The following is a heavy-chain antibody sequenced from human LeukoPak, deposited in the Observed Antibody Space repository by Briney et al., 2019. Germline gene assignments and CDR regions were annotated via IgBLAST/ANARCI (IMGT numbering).Heavy chain of an antibody. Sequence: GASVKVSCKASGYIFTGYYLHWVRQAPGQGLEWMGWINPNSGATAYAQKFQGRVTMTRDTSIRIAYMELSRLRSDDTAVYYCAKGGMYYYDSSGYYLIGDYWGQGTLVTVSS. V-gene: IGHV1-2*02. J-gene: IGHJ4*02. CDR3: AKGGMYYYDSSGYYLIGDY. D-gene: IGHD3-22*01. CDR2: INPNSGAT. CDR1: GYIFTGYY.